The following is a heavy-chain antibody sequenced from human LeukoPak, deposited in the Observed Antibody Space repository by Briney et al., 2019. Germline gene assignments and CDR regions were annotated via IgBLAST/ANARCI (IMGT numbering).Heavy chain of an antibody. CDR3: VRHRDISSFFAFDY. CDR2: TTGPADNE. D-gene: IGHD6-13*01. J-gene: IGHJ4*02. V-gene: IGHV3-23*01. CDR1: GFTFSNYA. Sequence: PGGSLRLSCAASGFTFSNYAMTWVRQAPGKGLEWVSTTTGPADNEYYADSVKGRFTISRDNSKNTLYLQMNSLRADDTAIYYCVRHRDISSFFAFDYWGQGTLVTVSS.